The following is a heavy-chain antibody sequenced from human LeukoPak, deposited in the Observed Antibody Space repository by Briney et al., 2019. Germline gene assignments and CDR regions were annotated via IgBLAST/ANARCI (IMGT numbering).Heavy chain of an antibody. CDR3: ARDTLYCSSTSCYTATFDY. CDR1: GFTFSSYS. CDR2: ISSSSSTI. V-gene: IGHV3-48*04. D-gene: IGHD2-2*02. J-gene: IGHJ4*02. Sequence: GGSLRLSCAGSGFTFSSYSMNWVRQAPGKGLEWVSYISSSSSTIYYADSVKGRFTISRDNAKNSLYLQMNSLRAEDTAVYYCARDTLYCSSTSCYTATFDYWGQGTLVTVSS.